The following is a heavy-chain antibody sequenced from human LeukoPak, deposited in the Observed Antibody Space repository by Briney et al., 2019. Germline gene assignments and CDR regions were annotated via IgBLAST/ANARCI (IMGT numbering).Heavy chain of an antibody. Sequence: GGSLRLSCAASGFTFDDYVMNWVRQAPGKGLEWVSGISWNSGTIGYADSVKGRFTISRDNAKNSLYLQMNSLRAEDTALYYCVKGAAYHLGDAVDIWGQGTMVTVSS. D-gene: IGHD2-15*01. CDR3: VKGAAYHLGDAVDI. CDR1: GFTFDDYV. V-gene: IGHV3-9*01. J-gene: IGHJ3*02. CDR2: ISWNSGTI.